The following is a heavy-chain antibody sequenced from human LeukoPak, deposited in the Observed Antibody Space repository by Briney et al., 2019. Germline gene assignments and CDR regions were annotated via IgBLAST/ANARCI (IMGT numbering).Heavy chain of an antibody. D-gene: IGHD2-2*01. Sequence: PSQTLSLTCTVSGGSISNGGYYWSWIRQPPGKGLEWIGYIYHSGSTYYNPSLKSRVTISVDRSKNQFSLKLSSVTAADTAVYYCARRGDCSSTSCYWFDPWGQGTLVTVSS. CDR2: IYHSGST. J-gene: IGHJ5*02. CDR1: GGSISNGGYY. V-gene: IGHV4-30-2*01. CDR3: ARRGDCSSTSCYWFDP.